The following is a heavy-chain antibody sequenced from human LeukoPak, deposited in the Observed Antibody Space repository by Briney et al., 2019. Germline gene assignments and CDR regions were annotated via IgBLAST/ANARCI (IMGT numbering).Heavy chain of an antibody. V-gene: IGHV1-69*05. D-gene: IGHD5-12*01. CDR3: ARGSYENWFDP. J-gene: IGHJ5*02. Sequence: EASVKVSCKASGGTFSSYAISWVRQAPGQGLEWMGRIIPIFGTANYAQKFQGRVTITTDESTSTAYMELSSLRPEDTAVYYCARGSYENWFDPWGQGTLVTVSS. CDR2: IIPIFGTA. CDR1: GGTFSSYA.